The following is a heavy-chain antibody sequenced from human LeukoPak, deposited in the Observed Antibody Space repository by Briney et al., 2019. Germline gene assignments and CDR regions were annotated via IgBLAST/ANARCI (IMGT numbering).Heavy chain of an antibody. CDR3: AREGVGVAGYFDY. V-gene: IGHV3-23*01. CDR1: GFTFSSYA. D-gene: IGHD1-26*01. Sequence: PGGSLRLSCAASGFTFSSYAMNRVRQAPGKGLEWVSGISGSGGSTYYADSVKGRFTISRDNSKNTLYLHMNSLRAEDTAVYYCAREGVGVAGYFDYWGQGTLVTVSS. J-gene: IGHJ4*02. CDR2: ISGSGGST.